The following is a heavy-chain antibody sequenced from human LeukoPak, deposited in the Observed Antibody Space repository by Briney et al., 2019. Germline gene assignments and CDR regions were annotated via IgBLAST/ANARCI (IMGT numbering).Heavy chain of an antibody. CDR2: IYSGGST. J-gene: IGHJ4*02. CDR1: GFAFDEHG. CDR3: ARDNAYFDY. Sequence: GGSLRLSCTASGFAFDEHGMSWVRQVPGKGLEWVSVIYSGGSTHYADSVKGRFTISRDNSKNTLYLQMNSLRAEDTAVYYCARDNAYFDYWGQGTLVTVSS. V-gene: IGHV3-53*01.